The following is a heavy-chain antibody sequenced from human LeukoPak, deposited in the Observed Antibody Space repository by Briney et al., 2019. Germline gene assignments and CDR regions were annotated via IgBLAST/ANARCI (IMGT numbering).Heavy chain of an antibody. V-gene: IGHV4-39*07. CDR3: ARDRVLWYYYYYMDV. J-gene: IGHJ6*03. CDR2: IYYSGST. Sequence: SETLSLTCTVSGGSISSSSYYWGWLRQPPGKGLEWIGSIYYSGSTYYNPSLKSRVTISVDTSKNQFSLKLSSVTAADTAVYYCARDRVLWYYYYYMDVWGKGTTVTVSS. CDR1: GGSISSSSYY.